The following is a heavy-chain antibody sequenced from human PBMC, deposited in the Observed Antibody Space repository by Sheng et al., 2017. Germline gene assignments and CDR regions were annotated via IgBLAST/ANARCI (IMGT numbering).Heavy chain of an antibody. CDR2: ISGSGDST. CDR3: AKDLVDIVVVPSEPSSLAYDDY. CDR1: GFTLNNYA. Sequence: EVQLVESGGGLVQPGGSLRLSCAASGFTLNNYAMSWVRQAPGKGLEWVSTISGSGDSTYYADSVKGRFTISRDNSKNTLYLQMNSLRAEDTAVYYCAKDLVDIVVVPSEPSSLAYDDYWGQGTLVTVSS. J-gene: IGHJ4*02. V-gene: IGHV3-23*04. D-gene: IGHD2-2*03.